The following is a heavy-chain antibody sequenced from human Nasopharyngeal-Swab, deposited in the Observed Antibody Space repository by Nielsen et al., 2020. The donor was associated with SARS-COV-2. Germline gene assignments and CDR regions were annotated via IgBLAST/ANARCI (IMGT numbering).Heavy chain of an antibody. CDR3: ARIIYYGSGSYYGNDY. V-gene: IGHV7-4-1*02. J-gene: IGHJ4*02. CDR1: GYTFTSFG. Sequence: ASVKVSRKASGYTFTSFGMNWVRQAPGQGLEWMGWINTNTGNPTYAQGFTGRFVFSLDTSVSTAYLQISSLKAEDTAVYYCARIIYYGSGSYYGNDYWGQGTLVTVSS. CDR2: INTNTGNP. D-gene: IGHD3-10*01.